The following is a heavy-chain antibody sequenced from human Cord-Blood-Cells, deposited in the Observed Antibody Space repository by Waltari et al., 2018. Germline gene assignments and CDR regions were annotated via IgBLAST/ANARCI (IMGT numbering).Heavy chain of an antibody. Sequence: QLQLQESGPGLVKPSETLSLTCTVSGGSISSSSYYWGWIRQPPGKGLAWIGSIYYSGSTYYNPSLKSRVTISVDTSKNQFSLKLSSVTAADTAVYYCARPSHKVSSYYYYGMDVWGQGTTVTVSS. CDR2: IYYSGST. CDR3: ARPSHKVSSYYYYGMDV. CDR1: GGSISSSSYY. J-gene: IGHJ6*02. V-gene: IGHV4-39*01.